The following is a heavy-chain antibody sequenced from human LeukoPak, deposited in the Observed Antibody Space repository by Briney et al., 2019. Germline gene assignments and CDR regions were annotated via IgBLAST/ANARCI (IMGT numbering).Heavy chain of an antibody. V-gene: IGHV3-23*01. J-gene: IGHJ4*02. D-gene: IGHD6-13*01. CDR2: ISGSGGSS. CDR1: GFTFSNYA. Sequence: GGSLRPSCAASGFTFSNYAMSWVRQAPGKGLEWVSAISGSGGSSYYADSVKGRFTISRDNSKNTLYLQMNSLRAEDTAVYYCAKVGSSWFRSYFDYWGQGTLVTVSS. CDR3: AKVGSSWFRSYFDY.